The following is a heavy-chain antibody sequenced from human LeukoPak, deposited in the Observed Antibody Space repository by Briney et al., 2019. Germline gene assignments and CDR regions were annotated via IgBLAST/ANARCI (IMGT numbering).Heavy chain of an antibody. D-gene: IGHD1-1*01. CDR2: IYYSGST. V-gene: IGHV4-59*08. Sequence: SETLSLPCSVSGGSVSSFYWSWIRQPPGKGLEWIGYIYYSGSTNYNPSLKSRVTISVDTSKNQFSLKLSSVTAADTAVYYCARHEGTNWLFLDYWGQGTLVTVSS. CDR3: ARHEGTNWLFLDY. CDR1: GGSVSSFY. J-gene: IGHJ4*02.